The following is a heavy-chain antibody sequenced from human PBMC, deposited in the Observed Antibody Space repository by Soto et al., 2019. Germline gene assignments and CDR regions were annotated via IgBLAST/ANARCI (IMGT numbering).Heavy chain of an antibody. CDR2: IKSKTDGGTT. Sequence: APGKGLEWVGRIKSKTDGGTTDYAAPVKGRFTISRDDSKNTLYLQMNSLKTKDTAVYYCIVRYPYYFDYWGQGTLVTVSS. J-gene: IGHJ4*02. CDR3: IVRYPYYFDY. D-gene: IGHD2-21*01. V-gene: IGHV3-15*07.